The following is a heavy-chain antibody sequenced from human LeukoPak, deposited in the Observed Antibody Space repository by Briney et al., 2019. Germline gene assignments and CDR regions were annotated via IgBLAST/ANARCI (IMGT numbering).Heavy chain of an antibody. V-gene: IGHV1-46*01. CDR1: GYTFTSYY. D-gene: IGHD2-8*01. J-gene: IGHJ4*02. CDR2: INPSGGST. CDR3: ARVPAPGVYYFDY. Sequence: ASVKVSCKASGYTFTSYYMHWVRQAPGQGLEWMGIINPSGGSTSYAQKFQGRVTMTRDMSTSTVYMELSSLRSEDTAVCYCARVPAPGVYYFDYWGQGTLVTVSS.